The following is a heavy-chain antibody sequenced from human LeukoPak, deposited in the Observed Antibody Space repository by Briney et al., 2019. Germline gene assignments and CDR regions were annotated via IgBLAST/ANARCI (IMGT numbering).Heavy chain of an antibody. CDR2: ISYDGSNK. V-gene: IGHV3-30-3*01. Sequence: PGRSLRLSCAASGFTFSSYAMHWVRQAPGKGLEWVSVISYDGSNKYYADSVKGRFTISRDNSKNTLYLQMNSLRAEDTAVYYCAREVPRDGMDVWGQGTTVTVSS. J-gene: IGHJ6*02. CDR3: AREVPRDGMDV. CDR1: GFTFSSYA.